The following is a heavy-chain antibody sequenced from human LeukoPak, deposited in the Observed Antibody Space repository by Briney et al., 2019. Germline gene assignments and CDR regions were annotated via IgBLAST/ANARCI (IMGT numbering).Heavy chain of an antibody. J-gene: IGHJ3*02. Sequence: SETLSLTCTVSGGSISSYYWSWIRQPPGKGLEWIGYIHYSGSTNYNPSLKSRVTISGDTSQNQFSLTLNSVTAADTAMYYCARAFGCYPGICGFDIWGQGTMVTVSS. V-gene: IGHV4-59*01. CDR1: GGSISSYY. CDR2: IHYSGST. CDR3: ARAFGCYPGICGFDI. D-gene: IGHD2-15*01.